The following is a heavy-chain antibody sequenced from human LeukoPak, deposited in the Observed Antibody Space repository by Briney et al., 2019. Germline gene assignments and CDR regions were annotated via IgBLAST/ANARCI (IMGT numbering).Heavy chain of an antibody. J-gene: IGHJ4*02. CDR2: IRYDGSNK. D-gene: IGHD3-10*01. CDR1: GFTFSSYG. CDR3: AKDYYSRELSPVDY. Sequence: PGGSLRLSCAASGFTFSSYGMHWVRQAPGKGLEWVAFIRYDGSNKYYADSVKGRFTISRDNSKNTLYLQMNSLRAEDTAVYYCAKDYYSRELSPVDYWGQGTLVTVSS. V-gene: IGHV3-30*02.